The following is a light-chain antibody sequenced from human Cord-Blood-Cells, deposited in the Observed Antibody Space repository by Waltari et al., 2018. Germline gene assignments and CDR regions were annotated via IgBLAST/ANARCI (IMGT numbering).Light chain of an antibody. CDR2: AAS. Sequence: DIQMTQSPSSLSASVGDRVTITCRASQSLSSYLNWYQQKPGKAPKLLIYAASSLQSGVPSRFNGSASGTDFTLTIRSLQPEDFATYYCQQSYSTPWTFGQGTKVEIK. CDR1: QSLSSY. J-gene: IGKJ1*01. CDR3: QQSYSTPWT. V-gene: IGKV1-39*01.